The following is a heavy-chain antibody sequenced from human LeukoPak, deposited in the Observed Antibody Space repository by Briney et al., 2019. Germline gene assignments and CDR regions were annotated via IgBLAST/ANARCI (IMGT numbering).Heavy chain of an antibody. CDR2: INHSGST. D-gene: IGHD3-9*01. CDR3: ARNLDWLYNMDV. J-gene: IGHJ6*03. CDR1: GGSFSGYY. Sequence: SETLSLTCAVYGGSFSGYYWSWLRQPPGKGLEWLGEINHSGSTNYNPSLKSRVTISADTSKSQFSLKLSSVTAADTAVYYCARNLDWLYNMDVWGKGTTVTVSS. V-gene: IGHV4-34*01.